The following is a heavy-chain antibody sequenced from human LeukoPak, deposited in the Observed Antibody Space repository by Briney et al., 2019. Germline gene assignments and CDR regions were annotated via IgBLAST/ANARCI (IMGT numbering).Heavy chain of an antibody. CDR3: ARERDDCSGGSCYPAVSDY. CDR1: GFTFSSYE. J-gene: IGHJ4*02. Sequence: GGSLRLSCAASGFTFSSYEMNWVRQAPGKGLEWDSCISSSGSTIYYADSVKGRFTISRDNAKNSLYLQMNSLRAEDTAVYYCARERDDCSGGSCYPAVSDYWGQGTLVTVSS. D-gene: IGHD2-15*01. V-gene: IGHV3-48*03. CDR2: ISSSGSTI.